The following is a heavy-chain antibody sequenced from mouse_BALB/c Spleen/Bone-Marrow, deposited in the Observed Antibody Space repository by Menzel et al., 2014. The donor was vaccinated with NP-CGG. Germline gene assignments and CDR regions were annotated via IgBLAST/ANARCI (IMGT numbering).Heavy chain of an antibody. V-gene: IGHV7-3*02. CDR2: ICNEAYGFKT. J-gene: IGHJ4*01. CDR1: GYTFTAYY. CDR3: AKDPIDY. Sequence: DVLLVESGGGLVHPGGSLRLSCTPSGYTFTAYYMSWVHQPPGKGLEWLAFICNEAYGFKTEYKASVRGPFTISRYTSQSTLYLQMKTPRAKDSATYDRAKDPIDYWGQGTSVTVSS.